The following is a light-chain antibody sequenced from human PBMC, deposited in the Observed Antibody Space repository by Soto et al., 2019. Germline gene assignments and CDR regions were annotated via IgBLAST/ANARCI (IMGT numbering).Light chain of an antibody. J-gene: IGKJ5*01. Sequence: EIVLTQSPGTLSLSPGERATLSCRTSQTVSSNFLAWYQHKPGQAPSLLIYDASSRATGIPDRFSGSGTGTDFTLTISRLEPEDFAMYYCQQYGSSPITCGQGTRPEIK. CDR3: QQYGSSPIT. CDR2: DAS. CDR1: QTVSSNF. V-gene: IGKV3-20*01.